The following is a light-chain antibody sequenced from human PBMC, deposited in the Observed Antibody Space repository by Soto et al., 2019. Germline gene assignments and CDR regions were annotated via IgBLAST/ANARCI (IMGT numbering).Light chain of an antibody. CDR1: QTISSW. CDR2: NAS. V-gene: IGKV1-5*03. Sequence: DIQMTQSPSTLSGSVGDRVTITCRASQTISSWLAWYQQKPVKAPKLLIYNASTLKSGVPSRFSGSGSGTEFTLTISSPQPGDFATYYCQQYNSYSEAFGQGTKVDI. CDR3: QQYNSYSEA. J-gene: IGKJ1*01.